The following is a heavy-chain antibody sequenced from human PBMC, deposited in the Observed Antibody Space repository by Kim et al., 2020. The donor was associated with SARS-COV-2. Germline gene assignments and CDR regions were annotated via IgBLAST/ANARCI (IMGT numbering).Heavy chain of an antibody. Sequence: GGSLRLSCAASGFTFSSYAMTWVRQAPGKGLEWVSVISGSGGSTYYADSVKGRFTISRDNSKNTLYLQMNSLRAEDTAVYYCAKVCRKRELRVNYFYGLDVWGQGTTVTVSS. D-gene: IGHD2-8*01. V-gene: IGHV3-23*01. J-gene: IGHJ6*02. CDR2: ISGSGGST. CDR3: AKVCRKRELRVNYFYGLDV. CDR1: GFTFSSYA.